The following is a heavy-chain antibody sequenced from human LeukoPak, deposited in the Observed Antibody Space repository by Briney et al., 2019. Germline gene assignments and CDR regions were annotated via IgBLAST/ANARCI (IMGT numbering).Heavy chain of an antibody. V-gene: IGHV1-69*06. D-gene: IGHD3-16*01. CDR1: GGTFSSYA. CDR2: IIPIFGTA. J-gene: IGHJ3*02. Sequence: SVKVSCKASGGTFSSYAISWVRQAPGQGLEWMGGIIPIFGTANYAQKFQGRVTITADKSTSTAYMELSSLRSEDAAVYYCARDPGGRYDAFDIWGQGTMVTVSS. CDR3: ARDPGGRYDAFDI.